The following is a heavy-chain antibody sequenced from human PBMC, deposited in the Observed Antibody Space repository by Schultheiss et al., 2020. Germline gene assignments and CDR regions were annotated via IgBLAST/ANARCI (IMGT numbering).Heavy chain of an antibody. Sequence: GGSLRLSCAVSGFTFGTYWMHWVRQAPGKGLEWVSGISWNSGSIGYADSVKGRFTISRDNAQNTVFLHMNSLKAEDTALYYCVKGAGVELTYFFNFWGQGTQVNVSS. J-gene: IGHJ4*02. V-gene: IGHV3-9*01. CDR2: ISWNSGSI. D-gene: IGHD2-8*01. CDR1: GFTFGTYW. CDR3: VKGAGVELTYFFNF.